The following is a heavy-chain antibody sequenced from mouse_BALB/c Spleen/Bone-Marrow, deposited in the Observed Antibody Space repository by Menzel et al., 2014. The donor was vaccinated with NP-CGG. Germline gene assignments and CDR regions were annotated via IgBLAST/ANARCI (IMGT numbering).Heavy chain of an antibody. J-gene: IGHJ2*01. CDR3: ARNFYGSSYFDY. CDR1: GYTLTAYA. D-gene: IGHD1-1*01. Sequence: QVQLQQSGPELVRPGVSVKLSCKGSGYTLTAYAMHWVKQSHAKSLEWIGLISTYSGNTHYNQNFKGKATMTVDKSSSTAYMELARLTSEDSAIYSCARNFYGSSYFDYWGQGTTLTVSS. CDR2: ISTYSGNT. V-gene: IGHV1-67*01.